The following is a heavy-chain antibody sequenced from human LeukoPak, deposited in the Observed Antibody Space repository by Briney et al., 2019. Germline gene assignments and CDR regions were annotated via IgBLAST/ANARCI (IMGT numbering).Heavy chain of an antibody. CDR3: ASNQGGIAAAADY. V-gene: IGHV3-7*01. D-gene: IGHD6-13*01. CDR2: IKQDGSEK. CDR1: GFTFSSYW. Sequence: PGGSLRLSCAASGFTFSSYWMSWVRQAPGKGLEWVANIKQDGSEKYYVDSVKGRFTISRDNAKNSLYLQMNSLRAEDTAVYYCASNQGGIAAAADYWGQGTLVTVSS. J-gene: IGHJ4*02.